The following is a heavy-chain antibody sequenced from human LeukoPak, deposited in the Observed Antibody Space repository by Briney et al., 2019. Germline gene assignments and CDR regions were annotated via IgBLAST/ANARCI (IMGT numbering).Heavy chain of an antibody. CDR1: GFTFSSYS. CDR2: ISSSSSYI. D-gene: IGHD6-19*01. V-gene: IGHV3-21*01. Sequence: PGGSLRLSCAASGFTFSSYSMNWVRQAPGKGLEWVSSISSSSSYIYYADSVKGRFTISRDNAKNSLYLQMNSLRAEDTAVYYCARQTRQWLVYYYYYYGMDVWGQGTTVTVSS. J-gene: IGHJ6*02. CDR3: ARQTRQWLVYYYYYYGMDV.